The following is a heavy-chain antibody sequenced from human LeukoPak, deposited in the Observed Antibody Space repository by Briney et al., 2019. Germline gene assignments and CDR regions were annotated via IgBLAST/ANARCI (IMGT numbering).Heavy chain of an antibody. CDR1: GGSIINYY. D-gene: IGHD6-25*01. V-gene: IGHV4-59*01. CDR3: ARDAAGSGGPWYFDL. J-gene: IGHJ2*01. Sequence: WETLTLTCTVSGGSIINYYWSWIRQPPGKGLEWIGYIHYSGSTNHNSSLKSRANISVDTSKNQFSLKLTSVTAADTAVYYCARDAAGSGGPWYFDLGGDASLAIVSS. CDR2: IHYSGST.